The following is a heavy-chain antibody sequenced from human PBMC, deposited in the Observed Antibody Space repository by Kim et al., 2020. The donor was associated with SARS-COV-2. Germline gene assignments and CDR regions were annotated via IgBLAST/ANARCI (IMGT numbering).Heavy chain of an antibody. J-gene: IGHJ4*02. CDR3: ARPGGSSWYFDY. D-gene: IGHD6-13*01. Sequence: SFTRSLKRRVTISVDTSKNQFSLELRAVTAADTAVYYCARPGGSSWYFDYWGQGTLVTVSS. V-gene: IGHV4-39*01.